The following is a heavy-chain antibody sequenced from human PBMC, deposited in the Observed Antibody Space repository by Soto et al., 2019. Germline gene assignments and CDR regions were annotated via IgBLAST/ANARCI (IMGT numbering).Heavy chain of an antibody. CDR2: INGGNGNT. CDR3: ARDGPIYDILSARYFYGMDV. CDR1: GYAFRNYA. V-gene: IGHV1-3*01. Sequence: ASVKVSCKANGYAFRNYATHWVRQAPGQGLEWMGWINGGNGNTKYSQKFQGRVTITRDTSASTAYMELSSLRSEDTAVYYCARDGPIYDILSARYFYGMDVWGQGTTVTVSS. D-gene: IGHD3-9*01. J-gene: IGHJ6*02.